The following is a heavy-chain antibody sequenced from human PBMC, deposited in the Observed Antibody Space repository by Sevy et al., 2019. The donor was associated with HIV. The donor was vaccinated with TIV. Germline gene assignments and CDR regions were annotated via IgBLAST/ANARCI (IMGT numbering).Heavy chain of an antibody. CDR2: IKQDGSAK. J-gene: IGHJ3*01. CDR3: XKXSXSGYYAFDG. D-gene: IGHD3-22*01. V-gene: IGHV3-7*01. Sequence: GGSLRLSCAASGFTFTNYWMSWVRQAPGKGLEWVANIKQDGSAKYYVDSVKGRFTISRDNAKNSLYLQMNSLRAEDTAXXXXXKXSXSGYYAFDGWGQGTLVTVSS. CDR1: GFTFTNYW.